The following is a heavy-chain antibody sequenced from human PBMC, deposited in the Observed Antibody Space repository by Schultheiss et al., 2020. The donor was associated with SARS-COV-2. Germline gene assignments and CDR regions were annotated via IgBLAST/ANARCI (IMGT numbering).Heavy chain of an antibody. CDR3: VRDSCDY. CDR2: INPNSGGT. J-gene: IGHJ4*02. Sequence: ASVKVSCKASGYTFTGYYMHWVRQAPGQGLEWMGWINPNSGGTNYAQKFQGRVTMTRDTSITTAYMELSSLRSDDTAVYYCVRDSCDYWGQGTLVTVSS. V-gene: IGHV1-2*02. D-gene: IGHD2-15*01. CDR1: GYTFTGYY.